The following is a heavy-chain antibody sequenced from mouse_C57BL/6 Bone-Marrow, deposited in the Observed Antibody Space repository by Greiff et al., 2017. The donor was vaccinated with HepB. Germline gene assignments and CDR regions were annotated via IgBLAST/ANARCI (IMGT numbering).Heavy chain of an antibody. CDR1: GYTFTSYW. J-gene: IGHJ2*01. Sequence: QVQLQQSGAELVKPGASVKMYCKASGYTFTSYWITWVKQRPGQGLEWIGDIYPGSGSTNYNEKFKSKATLTVDTSSSTAYMQLSSLTSEDSAVYYCARDYSNYDYWGQGTTLTVSS. V-gene: IGHV1-55*01. D-gene: IGHD2-5*01. CDR2: IYPGSGST. CDR3: ARDYSNYDY.